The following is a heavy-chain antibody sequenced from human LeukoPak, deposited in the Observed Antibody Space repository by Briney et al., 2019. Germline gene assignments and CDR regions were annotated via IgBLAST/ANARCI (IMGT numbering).Heavy chain of an antibody. Sequence: GGSLRLSCAASGFIFSNYAMNRVRQAPGKGLEWVSAISGSGGSTYYADSVKGRFTISRDNSKNTLYLQMNSLRAEDTAVYYCAKRDMVRGVKWGQGTLVTVSS. D-gene: IGHD3-10*01. CDR3: AKRDMVRGVK. CDR2: ISGSGGST. CDR1: GFIFSNYA. J-gene: IGHJ4*02. V-gene: IGHV3-23*01.